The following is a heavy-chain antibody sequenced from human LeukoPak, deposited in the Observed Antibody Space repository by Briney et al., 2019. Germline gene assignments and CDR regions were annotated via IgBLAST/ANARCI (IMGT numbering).Heavy chain of an antibody. Sequence: GRSLRLSCAASGFTFSSYAMHWVRQAPGKGLEWVAVISYDGSNKYYADSVKGRFTISRDNSKNTLYLQMNSLRAEDTAVYYCARDLRSTDDSYWGQGTLVTVSS. J-gene: IGHJ4*02. V-gene: IGHV3-30*04. D-gene: IGHD2-2*01. CDR1: GFTFSSYA. CDR3: ARDLRSTDDSY. CDR2: ISYDGSNK.